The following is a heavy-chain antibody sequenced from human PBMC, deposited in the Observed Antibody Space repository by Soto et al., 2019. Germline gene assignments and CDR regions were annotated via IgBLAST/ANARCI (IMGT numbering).Heavy chain of an antibody. V-gene: IGHV4-59*08. CDR3: ASQMSGSNAYFDS. Sequence: PSETLSLTCTVSGGSISSDYWSWIRQPPGKGLEWIGYIYYGGSTHSNPSLKSRVIISLDTSKNPSSLKLSSVTAADTAVYYCASQMSGSNAYFDSWGQGALVTVSS. CDR1: GGSISSDY. D-gene: IGHD3-10*01. CDR2: IYYGGST. J-gene: IGHJ4*02.